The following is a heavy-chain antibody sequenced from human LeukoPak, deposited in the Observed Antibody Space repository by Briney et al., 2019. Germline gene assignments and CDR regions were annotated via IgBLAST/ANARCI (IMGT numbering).Heavy chain of an antibody. V-gene: IGHV3-30*18. Sequence: PGTSLRLSCAASGFTFSDYAMHWVRQAPGKGLEWVAQIWFDGSKKNYADSVKGRFTISRDQSKNTVSLQMNSLRAEDTALYYCAKDGQSYAPYAMDVWGQGTTVTVSS. CDR1: GFTFSDYA. CDR3: AKDGQSYAPYAMDV. D-gene: IGHD5-18*01. J-gene: IGHJ6*02. CDR2: IWFDGSKK.